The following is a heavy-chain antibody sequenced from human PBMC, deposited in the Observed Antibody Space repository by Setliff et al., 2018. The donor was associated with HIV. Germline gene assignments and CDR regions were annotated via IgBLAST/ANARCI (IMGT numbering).Heavy chain of an antibody. D-gene: IGHD3-22*01. CDR3: ATGGYYYYDKRDYYYHIDV. J-gene: IGHJ6*03. CDR2: ISPYNGNT. CDR1: GYRFVTCG. Sequence: ASVKVSCKTSGYRFVTCGISWVRQAPGQGLEWMGWISPYNGNTNYAQNFQGRLTVTKDTSTNTVYMELRSLRCDDTAVYYCATGGYYYYDKRDYYYHIDVWGKGTTVTVSS. V-gene: IGHV1-18*01.